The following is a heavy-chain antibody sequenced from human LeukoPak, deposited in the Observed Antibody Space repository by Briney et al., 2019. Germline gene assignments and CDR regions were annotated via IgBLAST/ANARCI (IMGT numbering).Heavy chain of an antibody. D-gene: IGHD3-9*01. Sequence: PGESLKISCKVSAHTFTNSWIGWVRQMPGKGLEWMGIIYPSDSETRYSPSFQGQVSISADKSTTTAYLQWSSLKASDTAMYYCARLTYDILTGYSITQGYYFDYWGQGTLVTVSS. CDR2: IYPSDSET. CDR1: AHTFTNSW. V-gene: IGHV5-51*01. CDR3: ARLTYDILTGYSITQGYYFDY. J-gene: IGHJ4*02.